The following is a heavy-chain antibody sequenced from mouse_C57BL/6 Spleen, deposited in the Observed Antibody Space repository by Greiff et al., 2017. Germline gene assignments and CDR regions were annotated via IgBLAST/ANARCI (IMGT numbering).Heavy chain of an antibody. CDR3: AREDWDETFAY. CDR1: GFTFSDYG. CDR2: ISSGSSTI. D-gene: IGHD4-1*01. J-gene: IGHJ3*01. Sequence: EVKVVESGGGLVKPGGSLKLSCAASGFTFSDYGMHWVRQAPEKGLEWVAYISSGSSTIYYADTVKGRFTISRDNAKNTLFLQMTSLRSEDTAMYYCAREDWDETFAYWGQGTLVTVSA. V-gene: IGHV5-17*01.